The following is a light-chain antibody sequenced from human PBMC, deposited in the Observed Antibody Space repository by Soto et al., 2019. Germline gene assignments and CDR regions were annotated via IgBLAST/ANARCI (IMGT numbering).Light chain of an antibody. CDR2: EVS. J-gene: IGLJ2*01. CDR3: SSYAGSNLVV. Sequence: QSALTQPPSASGSPGQSVTISCTGTSSDVGGYNYVSWYQQHPGKAPKVMIYEVSKRPSGVPDRFSGSKSGNTASLTVSGLQAEDEDDYYCSSYAGSNLVVFAGGTKLTVL. V-gene: IGLV2-8*01. CDR1: SSDVGGYNY.